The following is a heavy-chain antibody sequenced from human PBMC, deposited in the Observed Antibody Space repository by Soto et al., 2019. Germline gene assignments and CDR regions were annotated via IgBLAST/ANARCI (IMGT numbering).Heavy chain of an antibody. J-gene: IGHJ6*03. CDR1: GFTLSDYY. D-gene: IGHD6-19*01. CDR3: ARAVKQWLVGGDYYYYYMGV. Sequence: QVQLVESGGGLVKPGGSLRLSCEASGFTLSDYYMTWIRQAPGKGLEWISYISSSATIIYYADSVKGRFTISRDNAKTSLYLQMNSLRADDTAVYYCARAVKQWLVGGDYYYYYMGVWGKGTTVTVSS. V-gene: IGHV3-11*01. CDR2: ISSSATII.